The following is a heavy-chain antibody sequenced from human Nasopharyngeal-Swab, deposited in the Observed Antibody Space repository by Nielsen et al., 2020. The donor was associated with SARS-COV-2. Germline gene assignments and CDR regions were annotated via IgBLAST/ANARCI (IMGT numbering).Heavy chain of an antibody. CDR3: ARGGWLRRDYYYVYYYMDV. Sequence: SVQVSCTSSGGTFSSYGISWVRQAPGEGLAWMGGIFSILPIPRYDQKFRDRFTLTADTSTSTAYMEMSSLRSEDTATYYHARGGWLRRDYYYVYYYMDVWGKGTTVTVSS. J-gene: IGHJ6*03. D-gene: IGHD5-24*01. CDR1: GGTFSSYG. V-gene: IGHV1-69*10. CDR2: IFSILPIP.